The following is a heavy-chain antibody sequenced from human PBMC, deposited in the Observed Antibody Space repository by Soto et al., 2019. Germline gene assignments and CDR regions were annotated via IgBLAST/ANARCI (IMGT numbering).Heavy chain of an antibody. Sequence: PGGSLRLSCAASGFTFSSYSMNWVRQAPGKGLEWVSSISSSSSYIYYADSVKGRFTISRDNAKNSLYLQMNSLRAEDTAVYYCARGGYSSGRYTRDYYYYYGMDVWGQGTTVTVSS. CDR2: ISSSSSYI. J-gene: IGHJ6*02. V-gene: IGHV3-21*01. D-gene: IGHD6-19*01. CDR1: GFTFSSYS. CDR3: ARGGYSSGRYTRDYYYYYGMDV.